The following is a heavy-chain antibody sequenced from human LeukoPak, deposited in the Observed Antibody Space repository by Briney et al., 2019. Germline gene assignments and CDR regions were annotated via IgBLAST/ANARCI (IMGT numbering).Heavy chain of an antibody. V-gene: IGHV4-30-2*01. D-gene: IGHD6-13*01. Sequence: SETLSLTCTVSGGSISSGGYYWSWIRQPPERGVEWIGYIYHSGSTYYNPSRKSRVTISVDRSKNQFSLKLSSVTAADTAVYYCASELGGSIAAAGSGYWGQGTLVTVSS. CDR2: IYHSGST. CDR1: GGSISSGGYY. J-gene: IGHJ4*02. CDR3: ASELGGSIAAAGSGY.